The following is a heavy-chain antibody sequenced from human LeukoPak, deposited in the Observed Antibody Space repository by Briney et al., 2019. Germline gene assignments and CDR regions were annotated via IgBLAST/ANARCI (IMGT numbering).Heavy chain of an antibody. CDR3: ARAQRDIVVVPAASFDY. J-gene: IGHJ4*02. Sequence: GGSLRLSCAASGFTFSSYAMSWVRQAPGKGLEWVSAISGSGGSTYYADSVKGRFTISRDNAKNSLYLQMNSLRAEDTAVYYCARAQRDIVVVPAASFDYWGQGTLVTVSS. D-gene: IGHD2-2*01. CDR1: GFTFSSYA. CDR2: ISGSGGST. V-gene: IGHV3-23*01.